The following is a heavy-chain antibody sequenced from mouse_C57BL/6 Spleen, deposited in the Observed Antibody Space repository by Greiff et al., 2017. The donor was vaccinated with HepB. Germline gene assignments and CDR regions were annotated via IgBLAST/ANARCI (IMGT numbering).Heavy chain of an antibody. Sequence: VQLQQSGAELVRPGASVTLSCKASGYTFTDYEMHWVKQTPVHGLEWIGAIDPATGGTAYNQKFKGKAILTADKSSSTAYMELRSLTSADSAVYYSTRGSSSGAIDYWGQGTAVTVSS. V-gene: IGHV1-15*01. CDR1: GYTFTDYE. J-gene: IGHJ4*01. CDR3: TRGSSSGAIDY. CDR2: IDPATGGT. D-gene: IGHD1-1*01.